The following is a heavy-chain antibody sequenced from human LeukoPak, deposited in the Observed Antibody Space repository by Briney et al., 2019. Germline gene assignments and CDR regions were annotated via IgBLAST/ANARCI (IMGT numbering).Heavy chain of an antibody. CDR1: GFPFTIYA. Sequence: GGSLRLSCAASGFPFTIYAMSWVRQAPGKGREWVSSIGGSSTYYADFVKGRFTISRDTSKNTMDLQMNSLRAEDTAIYYCAKYRGFGDSYDSWGQGTLVTVSS. CDR3: AKYRGFGDSYDS. J-gene: IGHJ4*02. D-gene: IGHD3-10*01. V-gene: IGHV3-23*01. CDR2: IGGSST.